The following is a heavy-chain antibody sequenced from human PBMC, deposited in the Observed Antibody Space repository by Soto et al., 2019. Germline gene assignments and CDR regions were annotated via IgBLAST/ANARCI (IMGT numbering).Heavy chain of an antibody. CDR3: ARGYAYYYDSSGLALYYFDY. Sequence: SETLSLTCAVYGGSFSGYYWSWIRQPPGKGLEWIGEINHSGSTNYNPSLKSRATISVDTSKNQFSLKLSSVTAADTAVYYCARGYAYYYDSSGLALYYFDYWGQGTRVTVSS. V-gene: IGHV4-34*01. CDR2: INHSGST. J-gene: IGHJ4*02. D-gene: IGHD3-22*01. CDR1: GGSFSGYY.